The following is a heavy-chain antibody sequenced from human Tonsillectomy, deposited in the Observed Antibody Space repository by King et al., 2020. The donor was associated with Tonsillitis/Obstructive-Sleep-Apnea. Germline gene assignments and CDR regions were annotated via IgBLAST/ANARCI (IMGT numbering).Heavy chain of an antibody. Sequence: VQLVESGAEVKKPGASVKVSCKASGYTFTSYYMHWVRQAPGQGLEWMGIINPSDDSTRYAQKFQGRVTVTRDTSTSTVYMEVSSLKSEDTAVYYCAREAPDDRHFDYWGQGTLVTVSS. CDR2: INPSDDST. V-gene: IGHV1-46*01. CDR1: GYTFTSYY. J-gene: IGHJ4*02. CDR3: AREAPDDRHFDY.